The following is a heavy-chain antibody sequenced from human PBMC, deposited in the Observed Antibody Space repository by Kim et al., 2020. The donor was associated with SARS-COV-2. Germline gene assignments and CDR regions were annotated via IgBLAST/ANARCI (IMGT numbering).Heavy chain of an antibody. J-gene: IGHJ4*02. Sequence: YYADSVKGRFTISRDNAKNSLYLQMNSLRAEDTAVYYCARGQAVAVYFGYWGQGTLVTVSS. D-gene: IGHD6-19*01. V-gene: IGHV3-11*04. CDR3: ARGQAVAVYFGY.